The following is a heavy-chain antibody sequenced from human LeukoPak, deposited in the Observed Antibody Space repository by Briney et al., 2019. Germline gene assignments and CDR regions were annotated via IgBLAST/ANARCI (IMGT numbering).Heavy chain of an antibody. V-gene: IGHV3-48*03. CDR3: ARDLFDSSADY. D-gene: IGHD3-22*01. CDR1: GFAFSIYE. J-gene: IGHJ4*02. Sequence: PGGSLRLSCTASGFAFSIYEMDWVRQAPGKGLEWVSYITSSSTTLYYADSVKGRFTISRDNAKNSLYLQMSSLRDEDTAVYYCARDLFDSSADYWGQGTLVTVSS. CDR2: ITSSSTTL.